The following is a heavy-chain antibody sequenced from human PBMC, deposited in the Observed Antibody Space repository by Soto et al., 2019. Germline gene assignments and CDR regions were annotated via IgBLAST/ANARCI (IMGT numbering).Heavy chain of an antibody. D-gene: IGHD1-26*01. V-gene: IGHV3-23*01. CDR2: ISGSGGST. CDR1: GFTFSNFA. J-gene: IGHJ3*02. Sequence: EVQLLESGGGLVQPGGSLRLSCAASGFTFSNFAMNWVRQAPGKGLEWVSAISGSGGSTYYAASVKGRFTISRDNSKNSLYLQMNSLRAEATAVYYCAKDPVVGTRRAFDIWGQGTMVTVSS. CDR3: AKDPVVGTRRAFDI.